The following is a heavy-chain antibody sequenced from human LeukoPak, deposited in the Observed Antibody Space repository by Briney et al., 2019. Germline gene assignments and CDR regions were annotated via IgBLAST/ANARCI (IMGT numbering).Heavy chain of an antibody. CDR1: GFTFSSYG. CDR2: ISGSGVST. Sequence: PGGSLRLSCAASGFTFSSYGMHWVRQAPGKGLEWVSAISGSGVSTYYADSVKGRFTISRDNSKNTLFLQMNSLRAEDTAVYYCAKEGYGDIYWYFDLWGRGTLVTVSS. V-gene: IGHV3-23*01. D-gene: IGHD4-17*01. CDR3: AKEGYGDIYWYFDL. J-gene: IGHJ2*01.